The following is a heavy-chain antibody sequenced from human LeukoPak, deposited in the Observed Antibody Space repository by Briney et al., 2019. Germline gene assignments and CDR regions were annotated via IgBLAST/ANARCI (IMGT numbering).Heavy chain of an antibody. CDR3: ARGGYCGGGGCYSSWFDP. J-gene: IGHJ5*02. V-gene: IGHV4-59*01. D-gene: IGHD2-15*01. CDR1: GGSISSYY. CDR2: IYYSGST. Sequence: SETLSLTYTVSGGSISSYYWSWIRQPPGKGLEWIGYIYYSGSTNYNPSLKSRVTISVDTSKKKFSLKLSSVTAADTAVYYCARGGYCGGGGCYSSWFDPWGQGTLVTVSS.